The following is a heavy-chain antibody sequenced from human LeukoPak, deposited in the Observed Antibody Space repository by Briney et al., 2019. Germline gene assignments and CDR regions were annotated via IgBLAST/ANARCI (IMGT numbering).Heavy chain of an antibody. V-gene: IGHV4-39*01. D-gene: IGHD2-15*01. J-gene: IGHJ2*01. CDR3: ARHVGGGYWYFDY. CDR2: ILYSGTT. Sequence: SETLSLTCTVPSGFFSRNGYYWGWIRLPPGKGLEWIGSILYSGTTYNNPSLKSRVTMSVDTSKNQFSLRLNSVTAADTAVYYCARHVGGGYWYFDYWGRGTQVTVSS. CDR1: SGFFSRNGYY.